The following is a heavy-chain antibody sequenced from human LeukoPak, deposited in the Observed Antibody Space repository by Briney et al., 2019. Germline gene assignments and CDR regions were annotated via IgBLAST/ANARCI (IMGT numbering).Heavy chain of an antibody. V-gene: IGHV3-15*01. Sequence: PGGSLRLSCAPSGFTFSNACMSWVRQAPGKGLDWVGRIKSKTDGGTTEYAAPVKGRFTISRDDSRNTLYLQMNSLTTEDTAVYYCALYLGYWGQGALVTVSS. J-gene: IGHJ4*02. CDR1: GFTFSNAC. CDR2: IKSKTDGGTT. CDR3: ALYLGY.